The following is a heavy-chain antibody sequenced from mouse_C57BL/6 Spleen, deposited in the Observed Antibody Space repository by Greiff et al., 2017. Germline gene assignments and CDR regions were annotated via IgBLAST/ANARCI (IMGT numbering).Heavy chain of an antibody. CDR3: ANYYYGSSYPFAY. J-gene: IGHJ3*01. Sequence: QVQLQQPGAELVKPGASVKLSCKASGYTFTSYWIQWVKQRPGQGLEWIGELDPSDSYPNYNQKFKGKATLTVDTSSSTAYMQLSSLTSEDSAVYYCANYYYGSSYPFAYWGQGTLVTVSA. V-gene: IGHV1-50*01. CDR1: GYTFTSYW. CDR2: LDPSDSYP. D-gene: IGHD1-1*01.